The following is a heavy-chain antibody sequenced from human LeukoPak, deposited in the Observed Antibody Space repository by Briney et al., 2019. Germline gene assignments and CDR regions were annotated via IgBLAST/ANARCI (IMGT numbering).Heavy chain of an antibody. V-gene: IGHV3-21*03. CDR2: ISSSSSYI. D-gene: IGHD2-2*01. CDR3: ARGGDIVVVPAAIGYDYFDY. J-gene: IGHJ4*02. CDR1: GFTFSSYS. Sequence: GGSLRLSCAASGFTFSSYSMNWVRQAPGKGLEWVSSISSSSSYIYYADSVKGRFTISRDNAKNSLYLQMNSLRAEDTAVYYCARGGDIVVVPAAIGYDYFDYWGQGTLVTVSS.